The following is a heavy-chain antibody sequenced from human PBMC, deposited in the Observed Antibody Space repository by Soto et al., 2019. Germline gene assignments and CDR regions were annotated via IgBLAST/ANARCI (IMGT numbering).Heavy chain of an antibody. D-gene: IGHD2-15*01. J-gene: IGHJ3*02. CDR3: ARGWSNGFDI. Sequence: VGSLRLSCEGSGFTFSNFWMTWVRQAPGKGLEWVANINEDGSERYYVDSVKGRFTISTDNAKNSLYLQMNSLRAEDTAVYYCARGWSNGFDICGQGTMVTVSS. CDR2: INEDGSER. V-gene: IGHV3-7*04. CDR1: GFTFSNFW.